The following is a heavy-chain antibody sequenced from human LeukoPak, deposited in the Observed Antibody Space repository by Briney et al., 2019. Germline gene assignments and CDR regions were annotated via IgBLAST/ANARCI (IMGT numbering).Heavy chain of an antibody. V-gene: IGHV3-7*01. CDR3: ARVAAAGTGIFANFYYSMDI. CDR1: GFTLSSRDW. CDR2: IKEGGSEK. J-gene: IGHJ6*03. Sequence: GGSLRLSCVASGFTLSSRDWRSWGRQAPEKGVGGVSTIKEGGSEKHYVDTVEGRFTVSRDNAKNAVDLKVNSLRAEDTAVYYCARVAAAGTGIFANFYYSMDICGKGTTVTISS. D-gene: IGHD6-13*01.